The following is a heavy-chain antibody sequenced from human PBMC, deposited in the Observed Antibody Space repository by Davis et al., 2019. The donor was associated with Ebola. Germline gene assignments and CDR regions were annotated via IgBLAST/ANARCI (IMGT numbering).Heavy chain of an antibody. D-gene: IGHD2-21*02. V-gene: IGHV1-69*13. J-gene: IGHJ6*02. Sequence: SVKVSCKASGGTFSSYAISWVRQAPGQGLEWMGGIIPIFGTANYAQKFQGRVTITADESTSTAYMELRSLRSDDTAVYYCARECWGGGDCYGYYYYGMDVWGQGTTVTVSS. CDR3: ARECWGGGDCYGYYYYGMDV. CDR1: GGTFSSYA. CDR2: IIPIFGTA.